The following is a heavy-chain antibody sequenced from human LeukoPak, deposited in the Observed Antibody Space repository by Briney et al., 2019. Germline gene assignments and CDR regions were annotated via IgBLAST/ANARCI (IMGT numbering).Heavy chain of an antibody. CDR3: ARGLGFGELHAFDI. D-gene: IGHD3-10*01. Sequence: PGGSLRLSCAASGFAFSSYEMNWVRQAPGKGLEWVSYISSSGSTIYYADSVKGRFTISRDNAKNSLYLQMNSLRAEDTAVYYCARGLGFGELHAFDIWGQGTMVTVSS. V-gene: IGHV3-48*03. CDR2: ISSSGSTI. CDR1: GFAFSSYE. J-gene: IGHJ3*02.